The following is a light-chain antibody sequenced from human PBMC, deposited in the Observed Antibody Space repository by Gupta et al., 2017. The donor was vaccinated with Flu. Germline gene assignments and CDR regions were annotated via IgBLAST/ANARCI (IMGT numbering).Light chain of an antibody. Sequence: DMYMTQSPSTLSASVGDRVTITCRASQSVSSSVAWYQQKSGGAPKLLIYKASTLESGVPSRFSGSGSGTEFTLTITSLQPDDFATYYCQEENSLLFTFGHGTKVDIK. J-gene: IGKJ3*01. CDR3: QEENSLLFT. V-gene: IGKV1-5*03. CDR1: QSVSSS. CDR2: KAS.